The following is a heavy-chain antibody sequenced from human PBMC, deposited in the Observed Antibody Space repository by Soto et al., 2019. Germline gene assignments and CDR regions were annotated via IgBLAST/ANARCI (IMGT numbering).Heavy chain of an antibody. CDR2: IYYSGST. V-gene: IGHV4-59*08. Sequence: SETLSLTCTVSGGSISSYYWSWIRQPPGKGLEWIGYIYYSGSTNYNPSLKSRVTISVDTSKNQFSLKLSSVTAADTAVYYCARGRAARREIHYYYYYMDVWGKGTTVTVS. J-gene: IGHJ6*03. D-gene: IGHD6-6*01. CDR1: GGSISSYY. CDR3: ARGRAARREIHYYYYYMDV.